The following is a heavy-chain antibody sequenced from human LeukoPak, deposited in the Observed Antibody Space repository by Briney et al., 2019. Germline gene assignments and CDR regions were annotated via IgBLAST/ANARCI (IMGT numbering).Heavy chain of an antibody. CDR2: INSDGSST. J-gene: IGHJ4*02. CDR1: VFTFSTYW. V-gene: IGHV3-74*01. CDR3: TRHPAEGDY. Sequence: GGSLRLSCAASVFTFSTYWMHWVRQAPGKGLVWVSRINSDGSSTRYADSVKGRFTISRDNAKKSLYLQMNSLRAEDTAVYYCTRHPAEGDYWGQGTVVTVSS. D-gene: IGHD2-15*01.